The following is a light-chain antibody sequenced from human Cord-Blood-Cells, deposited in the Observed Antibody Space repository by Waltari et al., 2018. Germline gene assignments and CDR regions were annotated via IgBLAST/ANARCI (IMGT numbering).Light chain of an antibody. CDR3: SSYTSSSTLDYV. J-gene: IGLJ1*01. CDR2: DVS. CDR1: SSDVGGYNY. V-gene: IGLV2-14*01. Sequence: QSALTQPASVSGSPGQSITISCPGTSSDVGGYNYVSGYQQPPGKAPKLMIYDVSNRPSGVSNRFSGSKSGNTASLTISGLQAEDEADYYCSSYTSSSTLDYVFGTGTKVTVL.